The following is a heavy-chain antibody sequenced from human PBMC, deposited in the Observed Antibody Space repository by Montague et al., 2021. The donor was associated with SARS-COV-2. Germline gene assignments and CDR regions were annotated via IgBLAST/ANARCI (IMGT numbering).Heavy chain of an antibody. CDR3: ARGARQGYGFRLGSFDS. CDR1: GGSFSGYY. J-gene: IGHJ4*02. V-gene: IGHV4-34*01. Sequence: TLSLTCAVYGGSFSGYYWNWIRQPPGKGLEWIGEINHSGSTNYNPSLKSRVTMSVDTFKNQFSLKLSSVTAADTAVYYCARGARQGYGFRLGSFDSWGQGTLVTVSS. CDR2: INHSGST. D-gene: IGHD3-10*01.